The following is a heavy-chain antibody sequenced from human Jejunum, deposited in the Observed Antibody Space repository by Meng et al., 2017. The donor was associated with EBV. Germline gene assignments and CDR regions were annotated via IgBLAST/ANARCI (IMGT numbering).Heavy chain of an antibody. J-gene: IGHJ5*02. V-gene: IGHV3-23*04. CDR2: ITDSGGST. CDR1: GFTFNSNT. Sequence: GELVVSGWALVQPGGSMRFSFAAYGFTFNSNTMSWVRQAPGKGLEWVSAITDSGGSTYYTDSVKGRFTISRDNSKNTLYLQMNSLRAEDTAVYYCAKLTRAWGQGTLVTVSS. CDR3: AKLTRA.